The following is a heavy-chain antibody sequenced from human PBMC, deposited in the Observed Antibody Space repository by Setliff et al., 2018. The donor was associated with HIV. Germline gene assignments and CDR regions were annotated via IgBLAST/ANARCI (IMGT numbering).Heavy chain of an antibody. D-gene: IGHD5-18*01. CDR2: IIPIFGTV. Sequence: SVKVSCKASGGSFSSYSISWVRQAPGQGLEWMGGIIPIFGTVNYAQRFQGRVTISADGSTSSAYMELNSLRSEDTAVYYCATPLDATMGRDYWGQGTLVTVSS. J-gene: IGHJ4*02. CDR3: ATPLDATMGRDY. CDR1: GGSFSSYS. V-gene: IGHV1-69*13.